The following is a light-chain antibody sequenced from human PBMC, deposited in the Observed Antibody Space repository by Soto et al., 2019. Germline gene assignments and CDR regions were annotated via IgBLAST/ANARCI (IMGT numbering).Light chain of an antibody. CDR1: SSNIGAGYD. J-gene: IGLJ1*01. V-gene: IGLV1-40*01. CDR2: GNS. Sequence: QSVLTQPPSVSGAPGQRVTISCTGGSSNIGAGYDVHWYQQLPGTAPKLLIHGNSNRPSGVPDRFSGSKSGTSASLAITGLQAEDEADYYCQSYDSSLSDFHVFGTGTQLTVL. CDR3: QSYDSSLSDFHV.